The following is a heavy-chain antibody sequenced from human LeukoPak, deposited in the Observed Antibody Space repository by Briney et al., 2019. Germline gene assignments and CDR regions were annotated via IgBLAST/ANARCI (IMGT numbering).Heavy chain of an antibody. Sequence: GSLRLSCAASGFTFSKYAMDWVRQAPGKGLEWIGEINHSGSTNYNPSLKSRVTISVDTSKNQFSLKLSSVTAADTAVYYCASTNYYGSGAAFDIWGQGTMVTVSS. CDR1: GFTFSKYA. J-gene: IGHJ3*02. V-gene: IGHV4-34*01. CDR2: INHSGST. D-gene: IGHD3-10*01. CDR3: ASTNYYGSGAAFDI.